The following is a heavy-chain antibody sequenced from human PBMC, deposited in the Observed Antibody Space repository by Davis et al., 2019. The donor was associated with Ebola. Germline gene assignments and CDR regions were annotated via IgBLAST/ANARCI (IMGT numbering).Heavy chain of an antibody. CDR3: ARGFCSSTSCYLVDY. CDR2: IYYSGST. D-gene: IGHD2-2*01. Sequence: PSETLSLTCTVSGGSISSSSYYWSWIRQPPGKGLEWIGYIYYSGSTNYNPSLKSRVTISVDTSKNQFSLKLSSVTAADTAVYYCARGFCSSTSCYLVDYWGQGTLVTVSS. V-gene: IGHV4-61*01. CDR1: GGSISSSSYY. J-gene: IGHJ4*02.